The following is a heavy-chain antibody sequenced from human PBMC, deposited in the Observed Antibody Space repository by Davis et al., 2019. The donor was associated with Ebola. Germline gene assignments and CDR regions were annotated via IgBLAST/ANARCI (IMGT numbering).Heavy chain of an antibody. Sequence: SVKVSCKASGGTFSSYAISWVRQAPGQGLEWMGRIIPILGIANYAQKFQGRVTITADKSTSTAYMELSSLRSEDTAVYYCARDLRYYDFWSGYPETNYYYGMDVWGQGTTVTVSS. J-gene: IGHJ6*02. CDR1: GGTFSSYA. V-gene: IGHV1-69*04. CDR2: IIPILGIA. D-gene: IGHD3-3*01. CDR3: ARDLRYYDFWSGYPETNYYYGMDV.